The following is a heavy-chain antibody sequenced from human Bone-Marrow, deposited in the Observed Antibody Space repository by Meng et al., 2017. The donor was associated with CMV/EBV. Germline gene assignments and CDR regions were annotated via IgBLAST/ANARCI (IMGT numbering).Heavy chain of an antibody. Sequence: GESLKISCAASGFTFSSYAMSWVRQAPGKGLEWVSAISGSGGSTYYADSVKGRFTISRDNSKNTLYLQMNSLRAEDTAVYYCARDTLIRGVDYWGQGTLVTVSS. CDR2: ISGSGGST. CDR3: ARDTLIRGVDY. CDR1: GFTFSSYA. D-gene: IGHD1-26*01. V-gene: IGHV3-23*01. J-gene: IGHJ4*02.